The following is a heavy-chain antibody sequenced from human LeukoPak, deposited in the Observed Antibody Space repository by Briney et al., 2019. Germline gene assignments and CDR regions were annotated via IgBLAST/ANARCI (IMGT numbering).Heavy chain of an antibody. CDR3: ARDSRQCLDY. J-gene: IGHJ4*02. CDR2: ISYDGSNK. CDR1: GFTFSSYA. V-gene: IGHV3-30-3*01. D-gene: IGHD5/OR15-5a*01. Sequence: GGSLRLPCAASGFTFSSYAMHWVRQAPGKGLEWVAVISYDGSNKYYADSVKGRFTISRDNSKNTLYLQMNSLRAEDTAVYYCARDSRQCLDYWGQGTLVTVSS.